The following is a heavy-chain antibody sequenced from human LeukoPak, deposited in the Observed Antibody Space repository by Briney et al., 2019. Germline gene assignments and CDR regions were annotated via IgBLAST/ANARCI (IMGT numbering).Heavy chain of an antibody. Sequence: PSETLSLTCTVSGGSISSSNYYWSWIRQPPGKGLEWIGYIYSSGSTDYNPSLKSRVTISVDMSKNQFSLKLRSVTAADTAVYYCAKQKGLDPWGQGTLVTVSS. CDR2: IYSSGST. D-gene: IGHD1/OR15-1a*01. V-gene: IGHV4-61*01. CDR1: GGSISSSNYY. J-gene: IGHJ5*02. CDR3: AKQKGLDP.